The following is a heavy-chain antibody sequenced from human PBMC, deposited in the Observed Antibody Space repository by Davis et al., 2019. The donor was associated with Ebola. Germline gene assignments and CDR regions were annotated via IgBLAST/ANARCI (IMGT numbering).Heavy chain of an antibody. V-gene: IGHV4-4*08. CDR2: IYYSGST. CDR3: AREGFTQHYGMDV. CDR1: GGSISSYY. J-gene: IGHJ6*02. D-gene: IGHD3-10*01. Sequence: MPSETLSLTCTVSGGSISSYYWSWIRQPPGKGLEWIGYIYYSGSTYYNPSLKSRVTISVDTSKNQFSLKLRSVTAADTAVYYCAREGFTQHYGMDVWGQGTTVTVSS.